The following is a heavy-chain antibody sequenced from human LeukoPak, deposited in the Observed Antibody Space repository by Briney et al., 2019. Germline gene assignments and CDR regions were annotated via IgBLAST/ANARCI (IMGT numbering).Heavy chain of an antibody. CDR1: GGSISSYY. CDR2: IYYSGST. CDR3: ARGNFIAVAGYDY. V-gene: IGHV4-59*01. D-gene: IGHD6-19*01. J-gene: IGHJ4*02. Sequence: SETLSLTCTVSGGSISSYYWSWIRQPPGKGLEWIGYIYYSGSTNYNPSPKSRVTISVDTSKNQFSLKLSSVTAADTAVYYCARGNFIAVAGYDYWGQGTLVTVSS.